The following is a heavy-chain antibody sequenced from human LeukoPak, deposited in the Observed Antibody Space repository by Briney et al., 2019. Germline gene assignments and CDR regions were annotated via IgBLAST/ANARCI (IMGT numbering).Heavy chain of an antibody. CDR2: INPNSGGT. J-gene: IGHJ4*02. V-gene: IGHV1-2*02. D-gene: IGHD3-10*01. CDR1: GYTFTGYY. Sequence: ASVKVSCKASGYTFTGYYMHWVRQAPGQGLEWMGWINPNSGGTNYAQKLQGRVTMTRDTSISTAYMELSRLRSDDTAVYYCARDQPYYYGSGSSSHSDYWGQGTLVTVSS. CDR3: ARDQPYYYGSGSSSHSDY.